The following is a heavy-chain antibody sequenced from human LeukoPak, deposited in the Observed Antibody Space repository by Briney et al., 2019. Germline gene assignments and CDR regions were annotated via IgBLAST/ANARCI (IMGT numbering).Heavy chain of an antibody. J-gene: IGHJ3*02. D-gene: IGHD6-19*01. Sequence: GGSLRLSCAASGFTFSSYSMNWVRQAPGKGLEWVSYISSSSSTIYYADSVKGRFTISRDNAKNSVFLQMNSLRVEDTAVYYCASRRSGWPNDAFDIWGQGTIVTVTS. CDR1: GFTFSSYS. V-gene: IGHV3-48*04. CDR3: ASRRSGWPNDAFDI. CDR2: ISSSSSTI.